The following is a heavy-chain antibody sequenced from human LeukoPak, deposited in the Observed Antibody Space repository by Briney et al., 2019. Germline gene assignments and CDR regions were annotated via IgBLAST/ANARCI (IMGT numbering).Heavy chain of an antibody. CDR3: ARDGIVLMVYAFYY. Sequence: GGSLRLSCAASGFTFSSYSMNWVRKAPGKGLEWVSYISSSSSTIYYADSVKGRFTISRDNANNSLYLQMNSLRAEDTAVYYYARDGIVLMVYAFYYWGQGTLVTVSP. J-gene: IGHJ4*02. CDR2: ISSSSSTI. V-gene: IGHV3-48*01. CDR1: GFTFSSYS. D-gene: IGHD2-8*01.